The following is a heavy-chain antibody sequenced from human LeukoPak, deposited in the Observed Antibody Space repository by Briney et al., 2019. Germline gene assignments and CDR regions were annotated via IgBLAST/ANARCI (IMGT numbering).Heavy chain of an antibody. J-gene: IGHJ4*02. Sequence: PGGSLRLSCAASGFTFDDYAMHWVRQAPGKGLEWVSGISWNSGSIGYADSVKGRFTISRDNAKNSLYLQMNSLRAEDMALYYCAKEGIAAAGFDYWGQGTLVTVSS. V-gene: IGHV3-9*03. CDR1: GFTFDDYA. D-gene: IGHD6-13*01. CDR3: AKEGIAAAGFDY. CDR2: ISWNSGSI.